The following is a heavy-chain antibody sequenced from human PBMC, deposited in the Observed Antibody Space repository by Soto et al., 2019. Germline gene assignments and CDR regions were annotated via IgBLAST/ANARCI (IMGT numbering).Heavy chain of an antibody. CDR1: GFTFNNYA. V-gene: IGHV3-23*01. J-gene: IGHJ4*02. CDR3: VKGRGGSGSLTPRVDF. CDR2: ISGGGDTT. D-gene: IGHD3-10*01. Sequence: EVQLLESGGGLVQPGGSLRLSCAASGFTFNNYAMTWGRQAPGKGLEWVSAISGGGDTTSYADSVKGRFTVSRDGSKNTLYLQMSSLRAEDTALYYCVKGRGGSGSLTPRVDFWGQGTLVTVSS.